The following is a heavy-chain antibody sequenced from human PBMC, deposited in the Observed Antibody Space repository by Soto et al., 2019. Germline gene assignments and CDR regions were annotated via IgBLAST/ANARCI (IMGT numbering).Heavy chain of an antibody. CDR3: ARAAHYDFWSGYDYYTHA. J-gene: IGHJ6*03. CDR1: GRSISSYY. Sequence: SETLSLTCTVSGRSISSYYWSWIRQPPGKGLEWIGYIYYSGSTNYNPSLKSRVTISVDTSKNQFSLKLSSVTAADTAVYYCARAAHYDFWSGYDYYTHAWGKAATVTVSS. CDR2: IYYSGST. V-gene: IGHV4-59*01. D-gene: IGHD3-3*01.